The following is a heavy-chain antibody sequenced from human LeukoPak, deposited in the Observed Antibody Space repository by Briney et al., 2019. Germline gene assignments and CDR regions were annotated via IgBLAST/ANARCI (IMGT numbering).Heavy chain of an antibody. D-gene: IGHD2-15*01. CDR2: IYPADSDI. CDR3: ARQEYCSGGSCYTWLDP. CDR1: GYSITNYW. J-gene: IGHJ5*02. V-gene: IGHV5-51*01. Sequence: ESLKISCKGSGYSITNYWIGWVRQMPGKGLEWMGIIYPADSDIRYSPSFQGQVTISADKSISTAYLQWSSLKASDTAMYYCARQEYCSGGSCYTWLDPWGQGTLVTVSS.